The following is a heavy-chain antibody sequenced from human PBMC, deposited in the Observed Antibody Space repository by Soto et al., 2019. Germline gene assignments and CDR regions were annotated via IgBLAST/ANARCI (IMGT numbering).Heavy chain of an antibody. CDR3: APSHFEILTGPFDS. Sequence: QITLKESGPSLVKPTQTLTLTCTFSGFSLTNTGVTVGWIRQPPGKALECLALVYWHDDKRYNPSLRNRLTIAKDTSKYRVVLTLAIVVPVDTATYYCAPSHFEILTGPFDSWGRGTLVTVSS. V-gene: IGHV2-5*01. CDR1: GFSLTNTGVT. CDR2: VYWHDDK. D-gene: IGHD3-9*01. J-gene: IGHJ5*01.